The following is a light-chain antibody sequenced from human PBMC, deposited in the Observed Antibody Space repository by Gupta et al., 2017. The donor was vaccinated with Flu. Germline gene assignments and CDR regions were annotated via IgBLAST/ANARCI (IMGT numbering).Light chain of an antibody. CDR1: SSDVGGYNY. CDR3: SSYACSNSWV. Sequence: LVIISCTVTSSDVGGYNYVSWYQQHPGKAPKLMVSEVSKRPSGVPGRFSGSKSGNTASLTVSGLQAEDEADYYCSSYACSNSWVFGGVTKLTVL. CDR2: EVS. J-gene: IGLJ3*02. V-gene: IGLV2-8*01.